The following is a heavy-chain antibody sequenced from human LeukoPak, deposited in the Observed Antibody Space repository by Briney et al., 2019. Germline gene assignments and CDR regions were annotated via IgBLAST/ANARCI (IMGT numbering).Heavy chain of an antibody. D-gene: IGHD1-26*01. Sequence: ASVKVSCKASGGTFSSYAISWVRQAPGQGLEWMGRIIPIFGIANYAQKFQGRVMITADKSTSTAYMELSSLRSEDTAVYYCARGGVGATPGPYNWFDPWGQGTLVTVSS. CDR3: ARGGVGATPGPYNWFDP. V-gene: IGHV1-69*04. CDR2: IIPIFGIA. CDR1: GGTFSSYA. J-gene: IGHJ5*02.